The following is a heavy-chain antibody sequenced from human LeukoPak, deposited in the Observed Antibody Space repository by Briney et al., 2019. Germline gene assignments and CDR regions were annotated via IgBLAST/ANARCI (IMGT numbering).Heavy chain of an antibody. CDR1: GRSISTTNFY. D-gene: IGHD3-3*01. Sequence: SETLSLTCTVSGRSISTTNFYWGWIHQPPGKGLEWIGSISYSGATYYNPSLKSRLTVSADTSKKEVSLRLNSVTAADTAVYYCASLPRYDFWAWGQGNLVIVSS. CDR2: ISYSGAT. V-gene: IGHV4-39*01. CDR3: ASLPRYDFWA. J-gene: IGHJ5*02.